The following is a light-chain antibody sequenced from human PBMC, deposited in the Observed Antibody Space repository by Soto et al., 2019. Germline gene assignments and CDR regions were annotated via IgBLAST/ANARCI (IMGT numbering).Light chain of an antibody. CDR2: EVT. V-gene: IGLV2-14*01. CDR3: TSYTSDNTLV. CDR1: SSDIGHYDY. J-gene: IGLJ2*01. Sequence: QSALTQPASVSGSPGQSITISCTGTSSDIGHYDYVSWYQQHPGKAPKLMIYEVTDRPSGVSNRFSVSKSGNTASLTISGLQAEDEADYYCTSYTSDNTLVFGGGTKLTVL.